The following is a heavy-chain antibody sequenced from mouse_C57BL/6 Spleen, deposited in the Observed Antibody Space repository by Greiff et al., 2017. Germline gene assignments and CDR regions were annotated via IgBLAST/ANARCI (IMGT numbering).Heavy chain of an antibody. J-gene: IGHJ2*01. V-gene: IGHV5-6*01. CDR3: ARHTTTVAASYFDY. CDR1: GFTFSSYG. Sequence: EVHLVESGGDLVKPGGSLKLSCAASGFTFSSYGMSWVRQTPDKRLEWVATISSGGSYTYYPDSVKGRFTISRDNAKNTLYLQMSSLKSEDTAMYYCARHTTTVAASYFDYWGQGTTLTVSS. D-gene: IGHD1-1*01. CDR2: ISSGGSYT.